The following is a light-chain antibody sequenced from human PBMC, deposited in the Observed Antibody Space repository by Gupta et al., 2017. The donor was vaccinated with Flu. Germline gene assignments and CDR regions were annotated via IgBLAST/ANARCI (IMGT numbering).Light chain of an antibody. V-gene: IGKV3-20*01. CDR3: QQDAASPGT. CDR2: SAS. CDR1: QNIDNNY. Sequence: EIVLTQSPDTLSLSPGETATLSCRASQNIDNNYLAWYQRRPGQAPRFLIHSASTRAAGVPDRFSGSGSGTDFSLTIYALEPDDFAVYFCQQDAASPGTFGQGTKVEVK. J-gene: IGKJ1*01.